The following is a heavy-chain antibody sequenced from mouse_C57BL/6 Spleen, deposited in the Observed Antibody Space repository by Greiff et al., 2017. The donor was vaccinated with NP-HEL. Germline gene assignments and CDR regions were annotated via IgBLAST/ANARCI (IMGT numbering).Heavy chain of an antibody. J-gene: IGHJ4*01. V-gene: IGHV5-12*01. CDR2: ISNGGGST. CDR3: ARRITREDAMDY. CDR1: GFTFSDYY. D-gene: IGHD1-3*01. Sequence: EVQLVESGGGLVQPGGSLKLSCAASGFTFSDYYMYWVRQTPEKRLEWVAYISNGGGSTYYPDTVKGRFTISRDNAKNTLYLQMSRLKSEDTAMYYCARRITREDAMDYWGQGTSVTVSS.